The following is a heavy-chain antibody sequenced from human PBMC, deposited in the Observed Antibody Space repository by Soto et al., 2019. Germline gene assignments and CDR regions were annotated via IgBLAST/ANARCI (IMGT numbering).Heavy chain of an antibody. CDR2: INHSGST. CDR3: ARGGLLRSRAFEI. CDR1: GGSFSGYY. Sequence: LSLTCAVYGGSFSGYYRSWIRQPPGKGLEWIGEINHSGSTNYNPSLKSRVTISVDTSKNQFSLKLSSVTAADTAVYYCARGGLLRSRAFEIWGQGKMFTVPS. D-gene: IGHD3-10*02. V-gene: IGHV4-34*01. J-gene: IGHJ3*02.